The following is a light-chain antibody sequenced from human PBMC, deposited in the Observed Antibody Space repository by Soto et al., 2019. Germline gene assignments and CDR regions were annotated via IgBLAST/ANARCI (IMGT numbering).Light chain of an antibody. J-gene: IGLJ1*01. CDR3: SSYANNNNMLV. Sequence: QSALTQPASVSGSPGQSITISCTGTSSDVGGYKYVSWYQQHPGKAPKVMIYEVSNRPSGVSTRFSGSKSGNTASLTISGLQADDEGDYYCSSYANNNNMLVFGTGTKLTVL. CDR2: EVS. CDR1: SSDVGGYKY. V-gene: IGLV2-14*01.